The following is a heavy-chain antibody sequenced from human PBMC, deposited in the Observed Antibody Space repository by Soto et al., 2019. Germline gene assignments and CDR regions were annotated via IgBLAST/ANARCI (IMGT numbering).Heavy chain of an antibody. Sequence: SLSLSCAASGFTFSSYAMHWVRQAPGKGLEWVAVISYDGSNKYYADSVKGRFTTSRDNSKNTLYLQMNSLRAEDTAVYYCARGSPDYWGQGTLVTVSS. CDR1: GFTFSSYA. D-gene: IGHD1-26*01. V-gene: IGHV3-30-3*01. CDR3: ARGSPDY. CDR2: ISYDGSNK. J-gene: IGHJ4*02.